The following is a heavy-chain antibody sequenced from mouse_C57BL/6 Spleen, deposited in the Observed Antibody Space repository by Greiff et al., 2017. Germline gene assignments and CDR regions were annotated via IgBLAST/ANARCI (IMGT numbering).Heavy chain of an antibody. J-gene: IGHJ1*03. V-gene: IGHV1-64*01. CDR2: IHPNSGST. D-gene: IGHD1-1*01. CDR3: ARPTVVADWYFDV. CDR1: GYTFTSYW. Sequence: QVQLQQPGAELVKPGASVKLSCKASGYTFTSYWMHWVKQRPGQGLEWIGMIHPNSGSTNYNEKFKSKATLTVDKSSSTAYMQLSSLTSEDSAVLFCARPTVVADWYFDVWGTGTTVTVSS.